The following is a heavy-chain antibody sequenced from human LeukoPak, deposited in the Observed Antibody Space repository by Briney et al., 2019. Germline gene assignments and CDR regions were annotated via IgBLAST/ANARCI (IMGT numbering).Heavy chain of an antibody. CDR1: GFTVISNL. V-gene: IGHV3-53*01. J-gene: IGHJ4*02. CDR3: ARGAYRISWPGIDY. D-gene: IGHD3-16*02. Sequence: GGSLTLSCAASGFTVISNLMTWVRQSPGRGLEWLSSIYSGGATYYADSVKGRFTISRDRSNNSVSLQMTNLRVEDTAIYYCARGAYRISWPGIDYWGQGTLVTVSS. CDR2: IYSGGAT.